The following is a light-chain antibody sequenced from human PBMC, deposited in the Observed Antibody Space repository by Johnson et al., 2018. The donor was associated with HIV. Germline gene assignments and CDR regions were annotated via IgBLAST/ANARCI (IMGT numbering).Light chain of an antibody. CDR1: SSNIGNNY. V-gene: IGLV1-51*01. CDR2: DND. J-gene: IGLJ1*01. Sequence: QSALTQPPSVSAALGQKVTISCSGSSSNIGNNYVSWYQQLPGLAPKLLIYDNDKRPSGIPERFSAAKSGTSSTLAITGLQTGDEGDYYCAIWRGSLNIGTGTKVTVL. CDR3: AIWRGSLN.